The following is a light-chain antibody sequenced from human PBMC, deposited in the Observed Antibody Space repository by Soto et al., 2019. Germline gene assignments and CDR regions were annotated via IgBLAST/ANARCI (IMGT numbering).Light chain of an antibody. J-gene: IGLJ2*01. CDR2: SDN. CDR1: RSNIGDNT. V-gene: IGLV1-44*01. CDR3: AAWDDSLNVL. Sequence: QSVLTQPPSASGTPGQRVAISCSGSRSNIGDNTVNWYQQLPGTAPKLLIYSDNQRPSGVPDRFSGSKSGTSASLAISGLQSEDEADYYCAAWDDSLNVLFGGGTKVTVL.